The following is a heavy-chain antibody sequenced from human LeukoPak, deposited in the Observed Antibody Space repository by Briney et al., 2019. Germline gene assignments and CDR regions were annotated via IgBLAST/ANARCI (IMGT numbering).Heavy chain of an antibody. CDR3: TRGPIQLWLYHGMDV. Sequence: PGRSLRLSCTVSGFTFGDHAMSWVRQAPRKGIEWVGFIRSKTYGGTTEYAASVKGRFIISRDDSTSIAYLQMNSLKTEDTAVYYCTRGPIQLWLYHGMDVWGQGTTVTVSS. CDR1: GFTFGDHA. CDR2: IRSKTYGGTT. V-gene: IGHV3-49*04. J-gene: IGHJ6*02. D-gene: IGHD5-18*01.